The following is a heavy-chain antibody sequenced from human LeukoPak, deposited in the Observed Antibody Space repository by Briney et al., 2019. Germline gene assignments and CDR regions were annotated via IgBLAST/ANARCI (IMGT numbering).Heavy chain of an antibody. CDR2: ISYDGSNK. D-gene: IGHD7-27*01. CDR1: GFTFSSYA. V-gene: IGHV3-30*04. J-gene: IGHJ6*02. CDR3: AREGGRVWGSGPYGMDV. Sequence: GGSLRLSCAASGFTFSSYAMHWARQAPGKGLEWVAVISYDGSNKYYADSVKGRFTISRDNSKNTLYLQMNSLRAEDTAVYYCAREGGRVWGSGPYGMDVWGQGTTVTVSS.